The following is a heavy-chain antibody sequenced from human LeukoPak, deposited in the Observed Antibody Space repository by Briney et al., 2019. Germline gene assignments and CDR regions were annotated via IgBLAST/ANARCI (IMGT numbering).Heavy chain of an antibody. V-gene: IGHV3-7*01. D-gene: IGHD3-9*01. CDR3: ARVSLRYFDSEGDAFDI. J-gene: IGHJ3*02. CDR2: IKQDGSEK. CDR1: GFTFSSYW. Sequence: PGGSLRLSCAASGFTFSSYWMSWVRQAPGKGLEWVANIKQDGSEKYYVDSVKGRFTISRDNAKNSLYLQMNSLRAEDTAVYYCARVSLRYFDSEGDAFDIWGQGTMVTVSS.